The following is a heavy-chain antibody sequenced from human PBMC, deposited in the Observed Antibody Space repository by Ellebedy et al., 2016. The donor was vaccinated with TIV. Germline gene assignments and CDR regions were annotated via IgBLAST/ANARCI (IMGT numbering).Heavy chain of an antibody. Sequence: GESLKISXSASGFTFSSYAMHWVRQAPGKGLEYVSAISSNGGSTYYADSVKGRFTISRDNSKNTLYLQMNSLRAEDTAVYYCARGWGQQLETVLDYWGQGTLVTVSS. V-gene: IGHV3-64*04. CDR2: ISSNGGST. CDR1: GFTFSSYA. CDR3: ARGWGQQLETVLDY. J-gene: IGHJ4*02. D-gene: IGHD6-13*01.